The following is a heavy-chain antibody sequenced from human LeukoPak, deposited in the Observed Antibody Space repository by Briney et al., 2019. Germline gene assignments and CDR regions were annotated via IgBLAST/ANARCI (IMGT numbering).Heavy chain of an antibody. J-gene: IGHJ4*02. V-gene: IGHV3-33*03. CDR1: GFTFSSYG. D-gene: IGHD6-13*01. CDR3: AKDRLAAAGEFDY. CDR2: IWYDGSNK. Sequence: GGSLRLSCAASGFTFSSYGMHWVRQAPGKGLEWVAVIWYDGSNKYYADSVKGRFTISRDNAKNSLYLQMNSLRAEDTALYYCAKDRLAAAGEFDYWGQGTLVTVSS.